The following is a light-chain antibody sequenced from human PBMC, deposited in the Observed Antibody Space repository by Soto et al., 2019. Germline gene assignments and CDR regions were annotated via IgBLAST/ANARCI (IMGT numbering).Light chain of an antibody. CDR1: QSVSSN. V-gene: IGKV3-15*01. Sequence: DIVMTQSPATLSVSPGERATLSCRASQSVSSNLAWYQQKPGQAPRLLIYGASTRATGIPARFSGSGSGTVFTLTISRLQSEDFAVYYCQQYNNWSAFGQGTKVEIK. CDR3: QQYNNWSA. J-gene: IGKJ1*01. CDR2: GAS.